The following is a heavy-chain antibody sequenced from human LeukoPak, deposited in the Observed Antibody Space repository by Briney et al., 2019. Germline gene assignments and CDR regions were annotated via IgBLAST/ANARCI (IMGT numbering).Heavy chain of an antibody. V-gene: IGHV3-11*06. CDR1: GFTFSDYY. J-gene: IGHJ4*02. CDR2: ISYSSTYT. Sequence: GGSLRLSCAASGFTFSDYYMAWIRQPPGKGLEWISYISYSSTYTNYADSVKGRFTIPRDNSKNTLYLQMNSLRAEDTALYYCARTMYITGGSDFDYWGQGTLVTVSS. CDR3: ARTMYITGGSDFDY. D-gene: IGHD7-27*01.